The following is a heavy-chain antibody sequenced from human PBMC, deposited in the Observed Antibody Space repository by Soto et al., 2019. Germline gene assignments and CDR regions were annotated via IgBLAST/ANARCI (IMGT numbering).Heavy chain of an antibody. D-gene: IGHD2-15*01. Sequence: PSEPLSLTCTVSGGSISIGDYYWSWIRQPPGKGLEWIGYIYYSWSTYYNPSLKSRVTISVDTSKNQFSLKLSSVTAADTAVYYCARDRGYCSGGSCYGDWFDPWGQGTLVTVSS. CDR1: GGSISIGDYY. CDR3: ARDRGYCSGGSCYGDWFDP. CDR2: IYYSWST. V-gene: IGHV4-30-4*01. J-gene: IGHJ5*02.